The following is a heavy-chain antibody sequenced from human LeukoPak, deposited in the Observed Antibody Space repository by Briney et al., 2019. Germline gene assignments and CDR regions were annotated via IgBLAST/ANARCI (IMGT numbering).Heavy chain of an antibody. V-gene: IGHV1-69*02. CDR1: GGTFSTYT. CDR2: IDPLRDIV. D-gene: IGHD6-13*01. Sequence: ASVNISCKDSGGTFSTYTLNWVRQAPGQGLEWMGRIDPLRDIVNYAQKFQGRVTITADKSSNTAYMELASPTSEDTAVYYCARMPSPDGRSSVDYWGQGTLVIVSS. CDR3: ARMPSPDGRSSVDY. J-gene: IGHJ4*02.